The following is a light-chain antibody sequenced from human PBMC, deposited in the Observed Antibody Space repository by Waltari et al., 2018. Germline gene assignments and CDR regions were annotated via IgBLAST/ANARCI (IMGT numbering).Light chain of an antibody. CDR1: SSDVGTYNL. Sequence: QSALTQPASVSGSPGQSITISCTGTSSDVGTYNLVSWYKQHPGNAPKLMIHEDNKRPSGVSNRFSGSKSGNTASLTISGLQAEDEADYYCCSYAGSSTWVFGGGTKLTVL. J-gene: IGLJ3*02. CDR2: EDN. CDR3: CSYAGSSTWV. V-gene: IGLV2-23*01.